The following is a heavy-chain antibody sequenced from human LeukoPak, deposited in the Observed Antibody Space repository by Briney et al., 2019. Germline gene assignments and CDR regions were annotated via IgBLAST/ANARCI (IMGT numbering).Heavy chain of an antibody. CDR3: ARDHCGGDCYSKYYFDY. CDR1: GYTFTRYY. V-gene: IGHV1-46*01. J-gene: IGHJ4*02. CDR2: INPSGGST. Sequence: GASVKVSCKASGYTFTRYYMHWVRQAPGQGLAWMGIINPSGGSTSYAQKFQGRVTMTRDMSTSTVYMELSSLRSEDTAVYYCARDHCGGDCYSKYYFDYWGQGTLVTVSS. D-gene: IGHD2-21*02.